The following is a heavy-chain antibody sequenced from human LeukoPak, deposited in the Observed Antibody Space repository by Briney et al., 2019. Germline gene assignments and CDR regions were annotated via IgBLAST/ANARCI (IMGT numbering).Heavy chain of an antibody. D-gene: IGHD2/OR15-2a*01. J-gene: IGHJ4*02. CDR3: SEGYFEPFDH. V-gene: IGHV4-59*02. CDR2: LSYTGKT. Sequence: SETLSLTCNVSGVSVSTSHWNWIRQRPWKGLEWIGCLSYTGKTDYNRSLKSRVSISLGSSNNHFSLKLTSVTAADTAVYYCSEGYFEPFDHWGQGILVTVSS. CDR1: GVSVSTSH.